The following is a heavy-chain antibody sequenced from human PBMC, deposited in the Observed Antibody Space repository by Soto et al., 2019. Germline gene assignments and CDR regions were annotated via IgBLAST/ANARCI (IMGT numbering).Heavy chain of an antibody. CDR3: ARDRGYSYGAFDY. CDR2: ISYDGSNK. Sequence: QVQLVESGGGVVQPGRSLRLSCAASGFTFSSYAMHWLRQAPGKGLEWVSVISYDGSNKYYADSVKGRFTISRENSKNTLYLQMNSLRAEDTAVYYCARDRGYSYGAFDYWGQGTLVTVSS. CDR1: GFTFSSYA. D-gene: IGHD5-18*01. V-gene: IGHV3-30-3*01. J-gene: IGHJ4*02.